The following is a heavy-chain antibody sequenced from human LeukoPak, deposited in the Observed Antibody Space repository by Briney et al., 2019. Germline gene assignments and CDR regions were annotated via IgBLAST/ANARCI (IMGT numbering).Heavy chain of an antibody. D-gene: IGHD3-9*01. CDR1: GFTFSSYS. J-gene: IGHJ5*02. CDR2: ISYDGSNK. CDR3: AKGPYSKLVSALYNWFDP. Sequence: GGSLRLSCAASGFTFSSYSMNWVRQAPGKGLEWVAVISYDGSNKYYADSVKGRFTISRDNSKNTLYLQMNSLRAEDTAVYYCAKGPYSKLVSALYNWFDPWGQGTLVTVSS. V-gene: IGHV3-30*18.